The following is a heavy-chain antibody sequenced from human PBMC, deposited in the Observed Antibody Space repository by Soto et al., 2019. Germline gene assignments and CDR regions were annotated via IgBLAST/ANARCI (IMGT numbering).Heavy chain of an antibody. Sequence: GGSLRLSCAASGFTFSIYWMSWVRQTPGKGLEWVGNIKPDGSEKSYVDSVKGRFTISRDNAKNSLYLELNSLRAEDTAVYYCARDYLWGQGALVTVSS. CDR2: IKPDGSEK. V-gene: IGHV3-7*01. CDR3: ARDYL. J-gene: IGHJ5*02. CDR1: GFTFSIYW.